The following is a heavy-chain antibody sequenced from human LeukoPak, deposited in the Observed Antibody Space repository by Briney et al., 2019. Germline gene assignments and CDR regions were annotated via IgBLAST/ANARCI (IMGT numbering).Heavy chain of an antibody. CDR3: ARDLFCSSTSQPGYYYYGMDV. CDR2: INPNSGGT. D-gene: IGHD2-2*01. Sequence: ASVKVSCKASGYTFTGYYMHWVRQAPGQGLEWMGWINPNSGGTNYDQKFRGRVTMTRDTSISTAYMELSRLRSDDTAVYYCARDLFCSSTSQPGYYYYGMDVWGQGATVTVSS. J-gene: IGHJ6*02. V-gene: IGHV1-2*02. CDR1: GYTFTGYY.